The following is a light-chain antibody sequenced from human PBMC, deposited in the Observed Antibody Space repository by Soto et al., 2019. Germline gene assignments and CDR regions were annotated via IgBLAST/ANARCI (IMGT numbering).Light chain of an antibody. CDR2: WAS. CDR1: QSVFSSSTNKNY. J-gene: IGKJ5*01. CDR3: QKYHSDPIT. V-gene: IGKV4-1*01. Sequence: DFVRTQSPDSLAVALGERATINCKSSQSVFSSSTNKNYLAWFQQKPGQPPKLLIYWASTRKSGVPDRFSGSGSGTDFTLTITSLKAEDVAVYYCQKYHSDPITFGQGTRLE.